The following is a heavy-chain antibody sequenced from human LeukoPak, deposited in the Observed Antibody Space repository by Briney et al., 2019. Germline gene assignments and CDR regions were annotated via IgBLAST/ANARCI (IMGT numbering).Heavy chain of an antibody. V-gene: IGHV1-46*01. CDR1: GYTFTSYY. J-gene: IGHJ1*01. D-gene: IGHD3-22*01. CDR2: INPSGGST. Sequence: GASVKVSCKASGYTFTSYYMHWVRQAPGQGLEWMGIINPSGGSTSYAQKFQGRITMTRDTSTSTVYMELSSLRSEDTAVYYCARDFYDSSGPPRNFQHWGQGTLVTVSS. CDR3: ARDFYDSSGPPRNFQH.